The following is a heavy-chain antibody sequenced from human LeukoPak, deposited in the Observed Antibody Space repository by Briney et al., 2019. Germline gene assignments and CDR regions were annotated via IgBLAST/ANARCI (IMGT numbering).Heavy chain of an antibody. CDR2: IYYSGST. V-gene: IGHV4-59*08. CDR1: GGSISSYY. D-gene: IGHD3-10*01. J-gene: IGHJ5*02. CDR3: ARAWMVRAFDP. Sequence: PSETLSLTCTVSGGSISSYYWSWIRQPPGKGLEWIGYIYYSGSTNYNPSLKSRVTISVDTSKNQFSLKLSSVTAADTAVYYCARAWMVRAFDPWGQGTLVTVSS.